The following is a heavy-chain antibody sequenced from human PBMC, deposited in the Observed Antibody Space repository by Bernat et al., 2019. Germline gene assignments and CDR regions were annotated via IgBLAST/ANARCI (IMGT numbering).Heavy chain of an antibody. CDR2: IRGSGGSL. D-gene: IGHD3/OR15-3a*01. CDR3: ATEERISGLFKWFDA. Sequence: VQLVESGGGLVQPGGSLRLSCAASGFTFSDYAMGWVRQAPGKGLEWVTTIRGSGGSLRYAESVKGRFIISRVNSKNALFLQMNSLRADHTAVYYCATEERISGLFKWFDAWGQGTLVTVSS. CDR1: GFTFSDYA. J-gene: IGHJ5*02. V-gene: IGHV3-23*04.